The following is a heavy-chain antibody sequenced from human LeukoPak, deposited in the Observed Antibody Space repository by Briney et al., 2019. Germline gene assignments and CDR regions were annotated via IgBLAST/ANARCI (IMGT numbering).Heavy chain of an antibody. D-gene: IGHD3-10*01. V-gene: IGHV1-69*04. CDR2: IIPILGIA. CDR1: GYTFTSYY. J-gene: IGHJ4*02. CDR3: ARATRGRIDY. Sequence: GASVKVSCKASGYTFTSYYMHWVRQAPGQGLEWMGRIIPILGIANYAQKFQGRVTITADKSTSTAYMELSSLRSEDTAVYYCARATRGRIDYWGQGTLVTVSS.